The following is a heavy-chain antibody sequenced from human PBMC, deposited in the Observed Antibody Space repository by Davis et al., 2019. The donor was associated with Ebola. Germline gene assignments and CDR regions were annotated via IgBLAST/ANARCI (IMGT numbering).Heavy chain of an antibody. CDR2: LNPSPGTS. CDR1: GYTFTSYY. Sequence: SVKVSCMASGYTFTSYYMHWVRQAPGQGLEWMGILNPSPGTSNYAQKFQGRVTMTRDSSTNTVYMELSSLRSEDTAVYFCARGDPHDYGGWKGLGYWGQGTLVTVSS. D-gene: IGHD4-23*01. V-gene: IGHV1-46*01. J-gene: IGHJ4*02. CDR3: ARGDPHDYGGWKGLGY.